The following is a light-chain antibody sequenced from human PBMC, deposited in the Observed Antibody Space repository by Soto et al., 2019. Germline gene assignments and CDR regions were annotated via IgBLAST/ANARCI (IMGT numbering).Light chain of an antibody. V-gene: IGKV1-9*01. CDR1: QGVSSS. Sequence: DIQLTQSPSFLSASVGDRVTITCRASQGVSSSLAWFQQKPGKAPKLLIYAASTLQSRVPSRFSGSGSGTDFTLTISSLQPEDFATYYCQQLSTFPHTFGQGTKLEIK. CDR3: QQLSTFPHT. CDR2: AAS. J-gene: IGKJ2*01.